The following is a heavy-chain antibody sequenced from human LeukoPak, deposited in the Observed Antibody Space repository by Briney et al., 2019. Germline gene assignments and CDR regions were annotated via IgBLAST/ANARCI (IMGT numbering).Heavy chain of an antibody. Sequence: GGSLRLSCAASGFTFSSYAMSWVRQAPGKGLEWVSAISGSGGSTYYADSVKGRFTISRDNSKNTLYLQMNSLRAEDTAVYHCAKVFLWFGEPDYFDYWGQGTLVTVSP. J-gene: IGHJ4*02. CDR1: GFTFSSYA. CDR2: ISGSGGST. D-gene: IGHD3-10*01. CDR3: AKVFLWFGEPDYFDY. V-gene: IGHV3-23*01.